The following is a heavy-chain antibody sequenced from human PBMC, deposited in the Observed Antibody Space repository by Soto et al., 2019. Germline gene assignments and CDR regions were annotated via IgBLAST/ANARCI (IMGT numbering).Heavy chain of an antibody. J-gene: IGHJ6*02. CDR1: GFTFSNYW. CDR2: IISDGSST. V-gene: IGHV3-74*01. Sequence: PGGSLRLSCAASGFTFSNYWMHWVRQAPGKGLVWVSRIISDGSSTTYADSVRGRFTISRDNAKNTLYLQMNSVRAEDTAVYYCARGLRFCSTRCSNYGMLLSFQRPRVSVS. D-gene: IGHD2-2*01. CDR3: ARGLRFCSTRCSNYGMLL.